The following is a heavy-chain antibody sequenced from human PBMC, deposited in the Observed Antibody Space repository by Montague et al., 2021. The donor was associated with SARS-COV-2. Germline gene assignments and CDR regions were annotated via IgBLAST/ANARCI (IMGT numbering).Heavy chain of an antibody. Sequence: SETLSLTCAVYGGSSSGYYWSWIRQPPEKGLEWIGEINQSGRTNNNPSLKSRVIISVDTSKNQFSLKLSSVTAPDTAVYYCARRGSSVWGVTVSAELDYWGQGILVIVSS. D-gene: IGHD3-10*01. CDR3: ARRGSSVWGVTVSAELDY. CDR2: INQSGRT. V-gene: IGHV4-34*01. J-gene: IGHJ4*02. CDR1: GGSSSGYY.